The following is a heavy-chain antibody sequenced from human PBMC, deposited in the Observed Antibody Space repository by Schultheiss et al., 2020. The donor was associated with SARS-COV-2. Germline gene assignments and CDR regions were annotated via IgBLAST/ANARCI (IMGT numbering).Heavy chain of an antibody. CDR2: VWYDGSKK. V-gene: IGHV3-33*01. J-gene: IGHJ6*03. CDR3: ARGTYYDFWSGYYQSDYYYYMDV. Sequence: GGSLRLSCEASGFKFSSYGMHWVRQAPGQGLEWVAVVWYDGSKKDYADFGKGRFTISRDNSKNTLYLQMNSLRAEDTAVYYCARGTYYDFWSGYYQSDYYYYMDVWGTGTTVTVSS. CDR1: GFKFSSYG. D-gene: IGHD3-3*01.